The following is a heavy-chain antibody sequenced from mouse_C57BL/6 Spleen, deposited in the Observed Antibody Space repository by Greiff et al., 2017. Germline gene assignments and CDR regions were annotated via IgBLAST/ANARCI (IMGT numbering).Heavy chain of an antibody. J-gene: IGHJ3*01. CDR3: ARSYYGSPWFAY. Sequence: QVQLQQPGAELVKPGASVKMSCKASGYTFTSYWITWVKQRPGQGLEWIGDIYPGSGSTNYNEKFKSKATLTVDTSSSTAYMQLSSLTSEDSAVYYCARSYYGSPWFAYWRQGTLVTVSA. CDR2: IYPGSGST. V-gene: IGHV1-55*01. D-gene: IGHD1-1*01. CDR1: GYTFTSYW.